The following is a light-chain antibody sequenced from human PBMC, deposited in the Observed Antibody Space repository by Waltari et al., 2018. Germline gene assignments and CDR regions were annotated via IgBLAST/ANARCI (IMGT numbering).Light chain of an antibody. CDR1: QSVSSR. CDR2: GAS. J-gene: IGKJ2*01. V-gene: IGKV3-15*01. Sequence: EIVMTQSPATLSVSPGERATLSCRASQSVSSRLAWYQQKPGRAPRLLIYGASTRATGSPARFSGSGSGTEFTLTINSLQSEDSAVYYCQQYKNWPPMYTFGQGTKLEIK. CDR3: QQYKNWPPMYT.